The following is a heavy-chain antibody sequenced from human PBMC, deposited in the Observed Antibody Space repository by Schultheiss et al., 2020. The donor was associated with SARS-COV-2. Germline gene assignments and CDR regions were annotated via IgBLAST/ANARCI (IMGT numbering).Heavy chain of an antibody. D-gene: IGHD3-3*01. CDR3: ARDLVNWSHGPDY. J-gene: IGHJ4*02. V-gene: IGHV4-39*07. CDR1: GGSISNGAYY. Sequence: SETLSLTCTVSGGSISNGAYYWSWIRQHPGKGLEWIGRIYSSGSTNYNPSLKSRVAISVDTSKNQVSLNLTSVTAADTAMYYCARDLVNWSHGPDYWGQGTLVTVSS. CDR2: IYSSGST.